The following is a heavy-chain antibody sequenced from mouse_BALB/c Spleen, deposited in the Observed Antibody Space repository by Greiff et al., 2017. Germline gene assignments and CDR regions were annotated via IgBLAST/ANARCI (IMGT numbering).Heavy chain of an antibody. D-gene: IGHD2-4*01. V-gene: IGHV1S127*01. CDR2: IDPSNSET. CDR1: GYTFTSYW. CDR3: ARSGIYYDYDWFAY. Sequence: LVESGPELVRPGASVKMSCKASGYTFTSYWMHWVKQRPGQGLEWIGMIDPSNSETRLNQKFKDKATLNVDKSSNTAYMQLSSLTSEDSAVYYCARSGIYYDYDWFAYWGQGTLVTVSA. J-gene: IGHJ3*01.